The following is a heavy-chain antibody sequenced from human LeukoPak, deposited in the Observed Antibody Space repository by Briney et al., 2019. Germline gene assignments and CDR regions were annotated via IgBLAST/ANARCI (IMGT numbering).Heavy chain of an antibody. CDR2: ISVSNGNT. D-gene: IGHD5-18*01. CDR1: GYRFTSYW. V-gene: IGHV1-18*04. J-gene: IGHJ4*02. Sequence: GESLKISCKGSGYRFTSYWIGWVRQAPGQGLEWMGWISVSNGNTNYAQKFWGRVTMTTETSTSTAYMELRSLRSDDTAVYYCARTKSGYSFGFWGQGTLVTVSS. CDR3: ARTKSGYSFGF.